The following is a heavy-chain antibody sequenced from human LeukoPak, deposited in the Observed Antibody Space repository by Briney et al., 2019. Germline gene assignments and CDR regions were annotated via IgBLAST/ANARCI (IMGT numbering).Heavy chain of an antibody. CDR3: ARDLIAVAGTLDY. J-gene: IGHJ4*02. Sequence: GGSLRLSCVASGFTFRSYAMNWVRQAPGKGLEWVSSISSSNSYIYSADSVKGRFTISRDNAKNSLYLQMNSLRAEDTAVYYCARDLIAVAGTLDYWGQGTLVTVSS. CDR2: ISSSNSYI. D-gene: IGHD6-19*01. CDR1: GFTFRSYA. V-gene: IGHV3-21*01.